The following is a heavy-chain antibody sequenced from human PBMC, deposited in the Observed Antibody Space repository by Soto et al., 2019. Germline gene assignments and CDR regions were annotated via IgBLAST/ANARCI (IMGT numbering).Heavy chain of an antibody. J-gene: IGHJ5*02. CDR1: GFTVSSNY. D-gene: IGHD2-15*01. CDR3: ARALVVAASAWFDP. Sequence: EVQLVESGGGLVQPGGSLRLSCAASGFTVSSNYMSGVRQAPGKGLEWVSVIYSGGSTYYADSVKGRFTISRHNSKNTLYLQMNSLRAEDTAVYYCARALVVAASAWFDPWGKGTLVTVSS. CDR2: IYSGGST. V-gene: IGHV3-53*04.